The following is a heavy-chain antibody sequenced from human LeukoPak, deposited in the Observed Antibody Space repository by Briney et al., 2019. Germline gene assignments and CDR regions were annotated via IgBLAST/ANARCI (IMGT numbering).Heavy chain of an antibody. CDR2: IYYSGST. V-gene: IGHV4-59*01. Sequence: SETLSLTCTVSGGSISSFYWSWLRQPPGKGLEWLGYIYYSGSTNYNPSLKSRVTISVDTSKNQFSLKLSSVTAGDTAVYYCARVGSQLLYYFDYWGQGTLVTVSS. J-gene: IGHJ4*02. CDR3: ARVGSQLLYYFDY. CDR1: GGSISSFY. D-gene: IGHD2-2*02.